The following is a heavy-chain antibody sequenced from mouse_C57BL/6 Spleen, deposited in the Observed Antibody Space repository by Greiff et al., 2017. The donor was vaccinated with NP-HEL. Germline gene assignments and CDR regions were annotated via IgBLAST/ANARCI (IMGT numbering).Heavy chain of an antibody. CDR1: GFSFNTYA. CDR2: IRSKSNNYAT. V-gene: IGHV10-1*01. J-gene: IGHJ1*03. CDR3: VRQYYYGSSYGYFDV. Sequence: EVQLVESGGGLVQPKGSLKLSCAVSGFSFNTYAMNWVRQAPGKGLEWVARIRSKSNNYATYYADSVKDRFTISRDDSESMLYLQMNNLKTEDTAMYYCVRQYYYGSSYGYFDVWGTGTTVTVSS. D-gene: IGHD1-1*01.